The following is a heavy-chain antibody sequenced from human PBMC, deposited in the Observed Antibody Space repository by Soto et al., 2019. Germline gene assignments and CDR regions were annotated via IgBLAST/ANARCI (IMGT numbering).Heavy chain of an antibody. J-gene: IGHJ4*02. CDR1: GFTFSSYA. CDR2: ISGRGGST. V-gene: IGHV3-23*01. CDR3: ATPAVAGSRAFDY. Sequence: VGSLRLSCAASGFTFSSYAMRWVRPAPGKGLEWVSAISGRGGSTYYADSVKGRFTISRDNSKNTLYLQMNSLRAEDTAVYYCATPAVAGSRAFDYWGQGTLVTVSS. D-gene: IGHD6-19*01.